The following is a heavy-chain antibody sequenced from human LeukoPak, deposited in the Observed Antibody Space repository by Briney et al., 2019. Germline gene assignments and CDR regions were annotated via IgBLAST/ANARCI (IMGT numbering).Heavy chain of an antibody. D-gene: IGHD2-2*01. J-gene: IGHJ3*02. CDR3: ARDPRIVVVPAANNAFDI. Sequence: SETLSLTCTVSGGSISSSTYYWGWIRQPPGKGLEWIGYIYHTGSTYYNPSLKSRVTMSIDTSKNQFSLKLSSVTAADTAVYYCARDPRIVVVPAANNAFDIWGQGTMVTVSS. CDR1: GGSISSSTYY. CDR2: IYHTGST. V-gene: IGHV4-39*07.